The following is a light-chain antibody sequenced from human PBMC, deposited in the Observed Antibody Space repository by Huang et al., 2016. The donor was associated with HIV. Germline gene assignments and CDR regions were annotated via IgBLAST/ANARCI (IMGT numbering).Light chain of an antibody. V-gene: IGKV2-28*01. CDR3: MQGLRTPRT. CDR2: LGS. J-gene: IGKJ2*01. Sequence: DVVMTQSPLSLPVTPGEPASISCRSSQRLLHSDGNNYFDWYLQKPGQSPQLLIYLGSNRASGVPERCSGSGSGTDFTLKISRVEAEDVGVYYCMQGLRTPRTFGQGTRLEIK. CDR1: QRLLHSDGNNY.